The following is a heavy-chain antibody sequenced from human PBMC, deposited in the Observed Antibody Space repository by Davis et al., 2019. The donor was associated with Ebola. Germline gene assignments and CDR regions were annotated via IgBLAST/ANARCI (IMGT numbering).Heavy chain of an antibody. Sequence: GGSLRLSCAASRFTFSDYSMSCVRQAPGKGLEWLSYISSGGTTTYYSDSVKGRFSSSIDNAKNSLFLQRNSLRDEDTAGYYCARVNLWSRGWGMDVWGKGTTVTVSS. CDR1: RFTFSDYS. CDR3: ARVNLWSRGWGMDV. CDR2: ISSGGTTT. V-gene: IGHV3-48*02. D-gene: IGHD2-21*01. J-gene: IGHJ6*03.